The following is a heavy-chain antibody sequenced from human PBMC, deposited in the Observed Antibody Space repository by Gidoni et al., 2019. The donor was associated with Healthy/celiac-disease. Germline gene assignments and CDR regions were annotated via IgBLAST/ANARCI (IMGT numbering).Heavy chain of an antibody. J-gene: IGHJ5*02. D-gene: IGHD2-2*01. V-gene: IGHV4-34*01. CDR2: INHSGST. Sequence: QVQLQQWGAGLFKPSETLSLTCAVYGGSFSGYYWSWIRQPPGKGLEWIGEINHSGSTNYNPSLKSRVTISVDTSKNQFSLKLSSVTAADTAVYYCARGFVRWVVPAARGWFDPWGQGTLVTVSS. CDR1: GGSFSGYY. CDR3: ARGFVRWVVPAARGWFDP.